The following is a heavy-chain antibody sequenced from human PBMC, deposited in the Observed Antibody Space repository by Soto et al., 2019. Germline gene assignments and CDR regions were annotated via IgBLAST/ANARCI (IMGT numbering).Heavy chain of an antibody. CDR1: GFSLSTTGVG. D-gene: IGHD5-18*01. CDR3: AHSPDTALVTPFDS. V-gene: IGHV2-5*02. J-gene: IGHJ4*02. Sequence: QITLKESGPTLVKPTQTLTLTCTFSGFSLSTTGVGVGWIRQPPGKALDWLAIIYWDDDKRYSPSLKNRLTVTKDTSKNQVVLTTTNMDPMDTATYYCAHSPDTALVTPFDSWGQGTLVTVSS. CDR2: IYWDDDK.